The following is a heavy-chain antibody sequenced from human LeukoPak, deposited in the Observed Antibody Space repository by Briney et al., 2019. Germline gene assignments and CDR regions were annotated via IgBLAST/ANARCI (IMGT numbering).Heavy chain of an antibody. V-gene: IGHV3-23*01. CDR2: ISGSGGST. D-gene: IGHD3-9*01. J-gene: IGHJ1*01. CDR3: AKLPSDYDILTGLSWYFQH. Sequence: GGSLRLSCAASGFTFSSYAMSWVRQAPGKGLEWVSAISGSGGSTYYADSVKGRFTISRDNSKNTLYLQMNSLRAEDTAVYYCAKLPSDYDILTGLSWYFQHWGQGTLVTVSS. CDR1: GFTFSSYA.